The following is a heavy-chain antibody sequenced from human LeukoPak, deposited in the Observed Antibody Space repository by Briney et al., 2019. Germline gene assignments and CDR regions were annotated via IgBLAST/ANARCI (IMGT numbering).Heavy chain of an antibody. CDR1: GFLFSTYW. CDR3: ARPRPYYGIDV. V-gene: IGHV3-7*01. J-gene: IGHJ6*02. CDR2: IKQDGSEK. Sequence: QPGGSLRLSCAASGFLFSTYWMSWVRQAPGKGREWVANIKQDGSEKYYVDSVKGRFTISRDNAKNSLYLQMNILRAEYTAVYYCARPRPYYGIDVWGQGTTVTVSS.